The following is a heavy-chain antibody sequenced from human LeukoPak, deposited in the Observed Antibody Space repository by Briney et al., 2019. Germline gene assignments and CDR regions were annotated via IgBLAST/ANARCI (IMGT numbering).Heavy chain of an antibody. Sequence: PSETLSLTCAVSGYSISSGYYWGWIRQPPGKGLEWIGSIYHSGSTYYNPSLKSRVTISVDTSKNQFSLKLSSVTAADTAVYYCARQRGGNRYYYYMDVWGKGTTVTVSS. CDR1: GYSISSGYY. D-gene: IGHD4-23*01. CDR3: ARQRGGNRYYYYMDV. V-gene: IGHV4-38-2*01. CDR2: IYHSGST. J-gene: IGHJ6*03.